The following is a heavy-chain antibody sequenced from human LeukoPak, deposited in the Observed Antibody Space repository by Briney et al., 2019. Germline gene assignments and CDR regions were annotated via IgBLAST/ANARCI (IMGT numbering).Heavy chain of an antibody. CDR3: ARTTEGYCRGRSCYSYYYYMDV. CDR2: IYYSGST. V-gene: IGHV4-59*01. CDR1: GGSISSYY. D-gene: IGHD2-15*01. J-gene: IGHJ6*03. Sequence: EDPFLTCTVSGGSISSYYWSWIRQPPGKGLGWIGYIYYSGSTYYNPSLKSRVTISVDTSKNQFSLKLSSVTAADTAVYYCARTTEGYCRGRSCYSYYYYMDVWGKGTTVTVSS.